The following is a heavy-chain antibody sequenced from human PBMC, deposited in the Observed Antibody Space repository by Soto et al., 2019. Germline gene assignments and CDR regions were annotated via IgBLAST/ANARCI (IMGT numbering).Heavy chain of an antibody. Sequence: PSETLSLTCTVSGGSISSYYWSWIRQPPGKGLEWIGYIYYSGSTNYNPSLKSRVTISVDTSKNQFSLKLSSVTAADTAVYYCARDPTMGRGVEDYYYYGMDVWGQGTTVTVSS. CDR2: IYYSGST. CDR1: GGSISSYY. CDR3: ARDPTMGRGVEDYYYYGMDV. V-gene: IGHV4-59*01. J-gene: IGHJ6*02. D-gene: IGHD3-10*01.